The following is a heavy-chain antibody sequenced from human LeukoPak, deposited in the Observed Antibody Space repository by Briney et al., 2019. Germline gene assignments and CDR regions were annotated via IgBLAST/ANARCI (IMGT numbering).Heavy chain of an antibody. D-gene: IGHD6-19*01. CDR3: ARVVAVTGTPVYYMDV. Sequence: GASVKVSCKASGYMFTGYYMHWVRQAAGQGLEWMGWINPNSGGTNYAQKFQGRVTMTRDTSISTAYMDLNRLRSDDTAVYYCARVVAVTGTPVYYMDVWGKGTTVTVSS. CDR1: GYMFTGYY. J-gene: IGHJ6*03. CDR2: INPNSGGT. V-gene: IGHV1-2*02.